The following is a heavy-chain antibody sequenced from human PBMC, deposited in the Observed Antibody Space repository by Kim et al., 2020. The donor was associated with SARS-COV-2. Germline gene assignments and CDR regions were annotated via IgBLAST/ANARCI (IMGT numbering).Heavy chain of an antibody. V-gene: IGHV7-4-1*02. CDR1: GYTFTSYA. J-gene: IGHJ4*02. CDR3: ARDGNGIAVAGIGRY. D-gene: IGHD6-19*01. Sequence: ASVKVSCKASGYTFTSYAMNWVRQAPGQGLEWMGWINTNTGNPTYAQGFTGRFVFSLDTSVSTAYLQNSSLKAEDTAVYYCARDGNGIAVAGIGRYWGQGTLVTVSS. CDR2: INTNTGNP.